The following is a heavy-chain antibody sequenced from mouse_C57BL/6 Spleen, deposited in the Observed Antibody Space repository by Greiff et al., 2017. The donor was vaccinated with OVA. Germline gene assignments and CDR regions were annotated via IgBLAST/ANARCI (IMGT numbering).Heavy chain of an antibody. Sequence: QLQPSVAALARPGASVQLSCPASGYPFPSSGLSFVKPSTGPGLVWIGEIYPRSGNTYYNEKFKGKATLTADKSSSTAYIELRSRTSEDAAVYFCARSNDYLDYWGQGTTLTVSS. V-gene: IGHV1-81*01. J-gene: IGHJ2*01. CDR3: ARSNDYLDY. D-gene: IGHD2-3*01. CDR2: IYPRSGNT. CDR1: GYPFPSSG.